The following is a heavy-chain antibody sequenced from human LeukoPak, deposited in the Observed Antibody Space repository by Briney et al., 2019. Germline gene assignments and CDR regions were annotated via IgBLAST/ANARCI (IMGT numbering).Heavy chain of an antibody. CDR3: AKGAAVDY. Sequence: GGSLRLSCAASGFTFSSFGMHWVRQAPGKGLEWVAVISYDGNNKYYADSVKGRFTISRDNSKNTVYLQMNSLRPEDTAVYYCAKGAAVDYWGQGTLVTVSS. CDR1: GFTFSSFG. D-gene: IGHD6-13*01. J-gene: IGHJ4*02. CDR2: ISYDGNNK. V-gene: IGHV3-30*18.